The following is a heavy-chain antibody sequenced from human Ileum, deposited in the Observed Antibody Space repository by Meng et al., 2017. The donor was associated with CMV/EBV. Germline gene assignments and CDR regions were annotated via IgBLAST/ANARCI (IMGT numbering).Heavy chain of an antibody. Sequence: SGGSISSGGYYWSWSRQHPGKGLEWIGYIYYGGSTHYNPSLKSRVTISLDTSQNQFSLNLSSVTAADTAVYYCARRSAAITSGGFDYWGQGTLVTVSS. CDR2: IYYGGST. CDR3: ARRSAAITSGGFDY. V-gene: IGHV4-31*02. CDR1: GGSISSGGYY. J-gene: IGHJ4*02. D-gene: IGHD6-13*01.